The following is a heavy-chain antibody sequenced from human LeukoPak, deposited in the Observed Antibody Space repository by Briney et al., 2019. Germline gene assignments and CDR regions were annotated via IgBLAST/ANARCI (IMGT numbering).Heavy chain of an antibody. Sequence: PSETLSLTCTVSGGSISSSDYYWGWIRQPPGKGLEWIGCISYSGSTYYNPSLKSRVTMSVDTSKNQFSLKLSSVTAADTAVYYCARDQYYDSSTYYEIDYWGQGTLVTVSS. CDR1: GGSISSSDYY. CDR2: ISYSGST. CDR3: ARDQYYDSSTYYEIDY. D-gene: IGHD3-22*01. J-gene: IGHJ4*02. V-gene: IGHV4-39*07.